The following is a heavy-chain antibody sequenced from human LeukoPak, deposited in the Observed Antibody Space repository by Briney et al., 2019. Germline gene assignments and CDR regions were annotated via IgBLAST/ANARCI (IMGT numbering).Heavy chain of an antibody. V-gene: IGHV1-18*01. CDR3: AREVEYYYDSSGYYTTRNWFDP. J-gene: IGHJ5*02. CDR2: ISAYNGNT. D-gene: IGHD3-22*01. CDR1: GYTFTSYG. Sequence: ASVKVSCKASGYTFTSYGISWVRQAPGQGLEWMGWISAYNGNTNYAQKLQGRVTMTTDTSTSTAYMELRSLRSDDTAVYYCAREVEYYYDSSGYYTTRNWFDPWGQGTLVSVSS.